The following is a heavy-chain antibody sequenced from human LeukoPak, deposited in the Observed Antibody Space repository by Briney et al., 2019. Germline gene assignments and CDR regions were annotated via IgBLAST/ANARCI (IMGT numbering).Heavy chain of an antibody. CDR3: ARDCSGGSCYGD. CDR2: IIPIVGRT. CDR1: GGTFSRYP. J-gene: IGHJ4*02. D-gene: IGHD2-15*01. Sequence: GASVKVSCKAPGGTFSRYPISWVRQAPGQGLEWMGTIIPIVGRTFYAQKFLGRVTITTDESTSTVYMALSSLRSEDTAVYYCARDCSGGSCYGDWGQGTLVTVSS. V-gene: IGHV1-69*05.